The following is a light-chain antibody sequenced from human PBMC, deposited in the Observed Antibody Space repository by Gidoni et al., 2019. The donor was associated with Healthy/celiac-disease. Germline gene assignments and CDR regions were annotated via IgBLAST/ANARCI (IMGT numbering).Light chain of an antibody. CDR2: AAS. CDR1: QSISSH. J-gene: IGKJ3*01. Sequence: DIHMTQAPSSLSASVGDRDTITCRASQSISSHLNWYQQKPGKAPKLLIYAASSLQSGVPARFSGSGSGTDFTLTISSLQPEDFAAYYCQQNYNTPPFFGPXTKVDIK. CDR3: QQNYNTPPF. V-gene: IGKV1-39*01.